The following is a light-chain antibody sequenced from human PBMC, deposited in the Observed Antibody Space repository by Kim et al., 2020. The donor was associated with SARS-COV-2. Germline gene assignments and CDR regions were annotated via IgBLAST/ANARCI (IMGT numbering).Light chain of an antibody. CDR3: CSYAGSYTWV. V-gene: IGLV2-11*01. CDR2: DVS. J-gene: IGLJ3*02. Sequence: QSALTQPRSVSGSPGQSVTISCTGTSSDVGGYNYVSWYLQHPGKAPKLMIYDVSKWPSGVPDRFSGSKSGNTASLTISGLQAEDEADYYCCSYAGSYTWVFGGGTQLTVL. CDR1: SSDVGGYNY.